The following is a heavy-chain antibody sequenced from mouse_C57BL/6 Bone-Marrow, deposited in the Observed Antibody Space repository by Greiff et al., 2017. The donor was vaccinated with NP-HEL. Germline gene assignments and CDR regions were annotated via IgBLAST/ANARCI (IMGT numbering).Heavy chain of an antibody. J-gene: IGHJ4*01. CDR3: AREVFITTVDYAMDY. V-gene: IGHV1-82*01. CDR1: GYAFSSSW. Sequence: VQLQQSGPELVKPGASVKISCKASGYAFSSSWMNWVTQRPGKGLEWIGRIYPGDGDPNYNGKFKGKATLTADKSSSTAYMQLSSLTSEDSAVYVCAREVFITTVDYAMDYWGQGTSVTVSS. CDR2: IYPGDGDP. D-gene: IGHD1-1*01.